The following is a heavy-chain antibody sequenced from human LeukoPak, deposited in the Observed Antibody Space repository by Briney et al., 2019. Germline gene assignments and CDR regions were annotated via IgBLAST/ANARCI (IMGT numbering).Heavy chain of an antibody. D-gene: IGHD6-13*01. CDR3: AGAGMDNWFDP. J-gene: IGHJ5*02. CDR2: IYHSGST. V-gene: IGHV4-30-2*01. Sequence: SETLSLTCAVSGGSISSGGYSWSWIRQPPGKGLEWIGYIYHSGSTYYNPSLKSRVTISVDRSKNQFSLKLSSVTAADTAVYYCAGAGMDNWFDPWGQGTLVTVSS. CDR1: GGSISSGGYS.